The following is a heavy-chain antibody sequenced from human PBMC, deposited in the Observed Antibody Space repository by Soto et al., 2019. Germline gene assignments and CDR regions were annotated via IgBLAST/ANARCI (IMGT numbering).Heavy chain of an antibody. J-gene: IGHJ4*02. V-gene: IGHV4-30-4*01. CDR3: ARGNPPVVAATDCCFDY. Sequence: QVQLQESGPGLVKPSQTLSLTCTVSGGSISSGDYYWSWIRQPPGKGLEWIGYIYYSGSTYYNPSLKRRVTISVDTSTNQFSLKVSSVTAADTAVYYCARGNPPVVAATDCCFDYWGQGTLVTVSS. CDR2: IYYSGST. D-gene: IGHD2-15*01. CDR1: GGSISSGDYY.